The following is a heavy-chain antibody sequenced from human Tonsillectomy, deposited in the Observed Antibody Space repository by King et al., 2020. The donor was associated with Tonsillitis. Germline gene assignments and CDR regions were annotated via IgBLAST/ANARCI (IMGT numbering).Heavy chain of an antibody. CDR3: ARGHRELGGAFDI. CDR2: ISSSGNSI. V-gene: IGHV3-11*01. D-gene: IGHD1-7*01. Sequence: VQLVESGGGLVKPGGSLRLSCAASGFTFSDSYMSWIRQAPGKGLECVSYISSSGNSIYYADSVKGRFTISMDNAKNSLYLQMNSLRAEDTAIYYCARGHRELGGAFDIWGQGTVVTVSS. J-gene: IGHJ3*02. CDR1: GFTFSDSY.